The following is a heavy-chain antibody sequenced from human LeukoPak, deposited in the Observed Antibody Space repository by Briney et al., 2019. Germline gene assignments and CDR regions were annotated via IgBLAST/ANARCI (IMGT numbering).Heavy chain of an antibody. V-gene: IGHV4-34*01. CDR2: INHSGST. D-gene: IGHD3-22*01. CDR3: VRAGNYYDSSGYSNWFDP. CDR1: GGSFSGYY. Sequence: SETLSLTCAVYGGSFSGYYWSWIRQPPGKGLEWIGEINHSGSTNYNPSLKSRVTISVDTSKNQFSLKLSSVTAADTAVYYCVRAGNYYDSSGYSNWFDPWGQGTLVTVSS. J-gene: IGHJ5*02.